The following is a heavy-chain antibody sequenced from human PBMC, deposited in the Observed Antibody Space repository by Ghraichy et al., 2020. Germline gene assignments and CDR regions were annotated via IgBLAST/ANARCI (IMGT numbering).Heavy chain of an antibody. J-gene: IGHJ4*02. Sequence: GGSLRLSCSVSGFAFSAYYMHWVHQAPGKGLEYVSSISSNGDFTYYADSVKGRFTISRDNSKNTLHLQMNSLRAEDTAVYYCVKDRWVDYWGQGSLVTVS. CDR3: VKDRWVDY. CDR1: GFAFSAYY. V-gene: IGHV3-64D*06. D-gene: IGHD6-13*01. CDR2: ISSNGDFT.